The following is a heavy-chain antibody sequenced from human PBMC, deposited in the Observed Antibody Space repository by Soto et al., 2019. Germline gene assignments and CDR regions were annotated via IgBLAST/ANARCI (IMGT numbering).Heavy chain of an antibody. Sequence: ASVKVCCKASGYTFTSYGISWVRQAPGQGLEWMGWISAYNGNTNYAQKLQGRVTMTTDTSTSTAYMELRSLRSDDTAVYYCARERPLIAAAGRYGMDVWGQGTTVTVSS. CDR2: ISAYNGNT. CDR3: ARERPLIAAAGRYGMDV. D-gene: IGHD6-13*01. J-gene: IGHJ6*02. V-gene: IGHV1-18*01. CDR1: GYTFTSYG.